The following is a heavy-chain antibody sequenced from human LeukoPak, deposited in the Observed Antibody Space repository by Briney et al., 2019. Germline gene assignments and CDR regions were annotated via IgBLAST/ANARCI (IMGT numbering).Heavy chain of an antibody. CDR2: IYTSGST. CDR1: SGSISSYY. V-gene: IGHV4-4*07. CDR3: ARQDESSATDY. J-gene: IGHJ4*02. D-gene: IGHD6-19*01. Sequence: SETLSLTCTVSSGSISSYYWSWIRQPTGKGLEWIGRIYTSGSTNYNPSLKSRVTMSVDTSKNQFSLKLSSVTAADTAVYYCARQDESSATDYWGQGTLVTVSP.